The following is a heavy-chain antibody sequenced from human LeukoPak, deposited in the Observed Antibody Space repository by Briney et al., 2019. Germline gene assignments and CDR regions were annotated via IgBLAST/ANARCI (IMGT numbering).Heavy chain of an antibody. CDR2: IFRDGTT. D-gene: IGHD2-2*01. CDR1: SFSVSGDY. CDR3: ARDETPFTRAFDI. V-gene: IGHV3-66*01. J-gene: IGHJ3*02. Sequence: GGSLRLSCAASSFSVSGDYINWVRQAPGKGLEWVSVIFRDGTTHYADAVKGRFTISRDNSKNTLYLQMNSLRAEDTAVYYCARDETPFTRAFDIWGPGKMVTVSS.